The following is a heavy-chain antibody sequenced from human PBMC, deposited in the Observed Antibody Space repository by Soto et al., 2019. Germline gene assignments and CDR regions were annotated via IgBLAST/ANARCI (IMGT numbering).Heavy chain of an antibody. J-gene: IGHJ6*02. Sequence: PSETLSLTCTISGDSINNYFWNWIRQTPGKGLEWIGYISYSGSTSYNPSLQSRVTISSDTSKNHFSLKLSSVTAADTAVYYCARARQRDTGRGLDVWAQGTTVTVSS. CDR3: ARARQRDTGRGLDV. CDR1: GDSINNYF. CDR2: ISYSGST. V-gene: IGHV4-59*01. D-gene: IGHD5-18*01.